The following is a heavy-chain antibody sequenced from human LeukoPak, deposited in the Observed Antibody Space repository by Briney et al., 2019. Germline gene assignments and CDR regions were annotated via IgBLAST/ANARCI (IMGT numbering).Heavy chain of an antibody. Sequence: SETLSLTCAVYGGSFSGYYWSWIRQPPGKGLEWIGEINHSGSTNYNPSLKSRVTISVDTSKNQFSPKLSSVTAADTAVYYCARGRKTRYGSGSSWAYGMDVWGQGTTVTVSS. V-gene: IGHV4-34*01. CDR3: ARGRKTRYGSGSSWAYGMDV. CDR1: GGSFSGYY. CDR2: INHSGST. D-gene: IGHD3-10*01. J-gene: IGHJ6*02.